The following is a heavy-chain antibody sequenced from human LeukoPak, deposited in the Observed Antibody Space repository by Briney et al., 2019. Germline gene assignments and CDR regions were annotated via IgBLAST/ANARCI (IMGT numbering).Heavy chain of an antibody. CDR1: GGSISVSY. CDR3: ARGIESYGDYGY. V-gene: IGHV4-59*01. D-gene: IGHD4-17*01. CDR2: MYNSGST. Sequence: SETLSLTCTVSGGSISVSYCSCIRQPPGKGLEWSAYMYNSGSTNYNPSLKSRVTISIDTSKNHFPLKLSSLTAADTAIYYCARGIESYGDYGYWGQGILVTV. J-gene: IGHJ4*02.